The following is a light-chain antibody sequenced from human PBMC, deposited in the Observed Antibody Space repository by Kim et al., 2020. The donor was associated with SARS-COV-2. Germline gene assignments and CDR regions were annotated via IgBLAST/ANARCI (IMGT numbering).Light chain of an antibody. Sequence: DIQMTQSPSSLSASVGDRVTITCRTSQSISSHLNWYHQKPVRAPKLLIYAASTLQGGVPSRFSGSGSETDFTLTISSLQPEDFGTYFCQQSYITPFTLGPGTKVDIK. J-gene: IGKJ3*01. CDR1: QSISSH. V-gene: IGKV1-39*01. CDR3: QQSYITPFT. CDR2: AAS.